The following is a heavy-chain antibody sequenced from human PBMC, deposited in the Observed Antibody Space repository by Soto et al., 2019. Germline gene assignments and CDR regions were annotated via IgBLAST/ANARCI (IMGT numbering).Heavy chain of an antibody. CDR3: ARSLTVVVTSGYYYGMDV. V-gene: IGHV1-69*13. CDR2: IIPIFGTA. J-gene: IGHJ6*02. Sequence: SVEVSCRASGGTFSSYAISWVRQAPGQGLEWMGGIIPIFGTANYAQKFQGRVTITADESTSTAYMELSSLRSEDTAVYYCARSLTVVVTSGYYYGMDVWGQGTTVTVSS. CDR1: GGTFSSYA. D-gene: IGHD2-21*02.